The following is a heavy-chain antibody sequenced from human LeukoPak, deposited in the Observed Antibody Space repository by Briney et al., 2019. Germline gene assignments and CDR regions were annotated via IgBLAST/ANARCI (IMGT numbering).Heavy chain of an antibody. D-gene: IGHD6-13*01. CDR1: GFTFSSYS. V-gene: IGHV3-21*04. CDR2: ISSSSSYI. CDR3: AKGYSTNSYYFDS. Sequence: GGSLRLSCAASGFTFSSYSMNWVRQAPGKGLEWVSSISSSSSYIYYADSVKGRFTISRDNSKTTLYLQMNSLRAEDTAVYYCAKGYSTNSYYFDSWGQGTLVTVSS. J-gene: IGHJ4*02.